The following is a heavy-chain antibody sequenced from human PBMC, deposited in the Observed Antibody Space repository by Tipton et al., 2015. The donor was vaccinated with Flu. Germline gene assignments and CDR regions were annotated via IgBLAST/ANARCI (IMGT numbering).Heavy chain of an antibody. CDR2: INHSGST. CDR1: GGSFSGYY. Sequence: TLSLTCAVYGGSFSGYYWSWIRQPPGKGLEWIGEINHSGSTHYNPYIKSRVTISVDTSKNQFSLKLSSVTAADTAVYYCARAQGLGSGSTPTGYWGQGTLVTVSS. CDR3: ARAQGLGSGSTPTGY. D-gene: IGHD3-10*01. J-gene: IGHJ4*02. V-gene: IGHV4-34*01.